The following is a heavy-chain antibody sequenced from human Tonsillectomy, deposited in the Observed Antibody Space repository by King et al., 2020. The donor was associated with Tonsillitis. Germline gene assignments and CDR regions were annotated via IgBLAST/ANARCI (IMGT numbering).Heavy chain of an antibody. V-gene: IGHV5-51*01. Sequence: QLVQSGAEVKKPGESLKISCKGSGYSFTSYWIGWVRQMPGKGLEWMGIIYPSDSDTSYSPSFQGQVTISADKSIITAYLQWSSLKASDTAMYYCARSRGSSWANFDYLGQGTLVTGSS. J-gene: IGHJ4*02. D-gene: IGHD6-13*01. CDR2: IYPSDSDT. CDR1: GYSFTSYW. CDR3: ARSRGSSWANFDY.